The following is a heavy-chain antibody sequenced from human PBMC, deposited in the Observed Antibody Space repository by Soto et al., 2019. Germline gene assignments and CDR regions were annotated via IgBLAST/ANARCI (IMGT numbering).Heavy chain of an antibody. V-gene: IGHV1-69*13. Sequence: SVKVSCKASGGTFSSYAISWVRQAPGQGLEWMGGIIPIFGTANYAQKFQGRVTITADESTSTAYMELSSLRSEDTAVYYCARAVDFWGGYDYYHYCMDVWGQGPTVTVSS. CDR3: ARAVDFWGGYDYYHYCMDV. J-gene: IGHJ6*02. CDR1: GGTFSSYA. CDR2: IIPIFGTA. D-gene: IGHD3-3*01.